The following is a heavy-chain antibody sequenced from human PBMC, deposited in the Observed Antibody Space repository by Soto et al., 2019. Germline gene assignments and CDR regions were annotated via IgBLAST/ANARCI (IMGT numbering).Heavy chain of an antibody. Sequence: TSETLSLTCAVSGASISSYYCMWIRQPPGKGLESIGYLYYGRSANYNPSPKSRVTLSVDTSTNQCSLTLSSMTAADTAVYCCALRSMAVVPEYWGQGTLVT. CDR1: GASISSYY. CDR2: LYYGRSA. CDR3: ALRSMAVVPEY. D-gene: IGHD3-22*01. J-gene: IGHJ4*02. V-gene: IGHV4-59*01.